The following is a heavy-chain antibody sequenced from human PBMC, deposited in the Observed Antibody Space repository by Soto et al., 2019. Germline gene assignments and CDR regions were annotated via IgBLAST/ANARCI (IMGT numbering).Heavy chain of an antibody. CDR2: IIPIFGTA. J-gene: IGHJ3*02. V-gene: IGHV1-69*13. Sequence: GGSVKVSCKASGGTFSSYAISWVRQAPGQGLEWMGGIIPIFGTANYAQKFQGRVTITADESTSTAYMELSSLRSEDTAVYYCARKLVVINLAKTRARGAFDIWGQGTMVTVSS. CDR3: ARKLVVINLAKTRARGAFDI. CDR1: GGTFSSYA. D-gene: IGHD3-22*01.